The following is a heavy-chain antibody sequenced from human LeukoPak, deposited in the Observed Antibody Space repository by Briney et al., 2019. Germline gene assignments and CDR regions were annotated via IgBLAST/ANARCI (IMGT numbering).Heavy chain of an antibody. J-gene: IGHJ3*02. CDR2: IGYDGSKI. Sequence: PGRSLRLSCAASGFTFSRSGMHWVRQAPGKGLEWVTFIGYDGSKIYYADSVKGRFTISRDNSKNTLYLQMNSLRPEDTAVYYCAKEGRGGFDIWGQGTMVTVSS. V-gene: IGHV3-30*02. D-gene: IGHD3-16*01. CDR1: GFTFSRSG. CDR3: AKEGRGGFDI.